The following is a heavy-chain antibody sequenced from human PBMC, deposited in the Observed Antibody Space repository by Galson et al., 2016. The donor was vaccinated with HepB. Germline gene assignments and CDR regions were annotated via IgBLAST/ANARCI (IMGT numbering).Heavy chain of an antibody. J-gene: IGHJ5*01. D-gene: IGHD3-10*01. Sequence: TLSLTCTVSGGSISSGGYYWSWIRQHPGKGLEWIGYIYHSGSTYYNPSLESRVTISVDTSKSQFSLKLNYVTTADTAVYYCARVHYDYGSPSCIDSWGRGILVTVS. CDR3: ARVHYDYGSPSCIDS. CDR2: IYHSGST. CDR1: GGSISSGGYY. V-gene: IGHV4-31*03.